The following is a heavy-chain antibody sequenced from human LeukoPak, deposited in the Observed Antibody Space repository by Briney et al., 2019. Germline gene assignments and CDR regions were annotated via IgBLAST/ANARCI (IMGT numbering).Heavy chain of an antibody. Sequence: SETLSLTCTVSGGSISSYYWSWIRQPPGKGLEWIGYIYYSGSTYYNPSLKSRVTISVDTSKNQFSLKLSSVTAVDTAVYYCARENRGATHHFDYWGQGTLVTVSS. CDR3: ARENRGATHHFDY. J-gene: IGHJ4*02. D-gene: IGHD1-14*01. V-gene: IGHV4-59*12. CDR2: IYYSGST. CDR1: GGSISSYY.